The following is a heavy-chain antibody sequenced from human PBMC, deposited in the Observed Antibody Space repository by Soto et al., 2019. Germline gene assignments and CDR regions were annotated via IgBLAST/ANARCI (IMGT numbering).Heavy chain of an antibody. CDR3: AGETSDYDILTGPTTFDI. Sequence: QVQLQQWGAGLVRPSETLSLTCAVSGGSFSGYYWNWLRQPPGKGLGWIGEINHSGSTDYNPSLKSRITISVDTSKRQISLKLSSVTAADTGVYYCAGETSDYDILTGPTTFDIWGQGTMVTVSS. V-gene: IGHV4-34*02. J-gene: IGHJ3*02. CDR2: INHSGST. D-gene: IGHD3-9*01. CDR1: GGSFSGYY.